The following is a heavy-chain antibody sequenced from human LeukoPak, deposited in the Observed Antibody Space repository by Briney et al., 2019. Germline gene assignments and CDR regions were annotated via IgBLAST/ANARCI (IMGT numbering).Heavy chain of an antibody. CDR2: INPNSGGT. V-gene: IGHV1-2*02. Sequence: ASVKVSCKASGYTFTGYSMHWVRQAPGQGLEWMGWINPNSGGTNYAQKFQGRVTMTREPSISTAYMQLSRLRSDDTAVYYCAKDDFRVVTESGAFDIWGQGTMVTVSS. CDR1: GYTFTGYS. CDR3: AKDDFRVVTESGAFDI. J-gene: IGHJ3*02. D-gene: IGHD3-3*01.